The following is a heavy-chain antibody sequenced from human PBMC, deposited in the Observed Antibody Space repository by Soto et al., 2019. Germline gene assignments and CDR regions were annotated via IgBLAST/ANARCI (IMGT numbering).Heavy chain of an antibody. CDR2: IRSKANSYAT. CDR1: GFTFSGSA. V-gene: IGHV3-73*01. D-gene: IGHD2-8*01. Sequence: GGSLRLSCAASGFTFSGSAMHWVRQASGKGLEWVGRIRSKANSYATAYAASVKGRFTISRDDSKNTAYLQMNSLKTEDTAVYYCTRTLVYAIGDAFDIWGQGTMVTVSS. J-gene: IGHJ3*02. CDR3: TRTLVYAIGDAFDI.